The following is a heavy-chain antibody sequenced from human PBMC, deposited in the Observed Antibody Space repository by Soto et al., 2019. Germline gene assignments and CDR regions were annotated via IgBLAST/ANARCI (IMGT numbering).Heavy chain of an antibody. CDR3: ARASCIGGTCPVKILDY. V-gene: IGHV3-64*01. Sequence: GGSLRLSCAASGFTFSSYVIHWVRQAPGKGLEYVSSISPNGGDTYYGNSVKGRFTISRDNSKNTLYLQMGSLRAEDMAVYYCARASCIGGTCPVKILDYWGQGTLVTVSS. CDR2: ISPNGGDT. D-gene: IGHD2-15*01. J-gene: IGHJ4*02. CDR1: GFTFSSYV.